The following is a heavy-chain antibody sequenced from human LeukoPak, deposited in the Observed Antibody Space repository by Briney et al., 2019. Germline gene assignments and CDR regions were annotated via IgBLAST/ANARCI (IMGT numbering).Heavy chain of an antibody. J-gene: IGHJ6*02. Sequence: GASVKVSCKASGYTFTSYFMHWVRQAPGQGLEWMGWMNPNSGNTGYAQKFQGRVTMTRNTSISTAYMELSSLRSEDTAVYYCARGFEYRGRMDVWGQGTTVNVSS. V-gene: IGHV1-8*02. CDR3: ARGFEYRGRMDV. CDR2: MNPNSGNT. CDR1: GYTFTSYF. D-gene: IGHD6-6*01.